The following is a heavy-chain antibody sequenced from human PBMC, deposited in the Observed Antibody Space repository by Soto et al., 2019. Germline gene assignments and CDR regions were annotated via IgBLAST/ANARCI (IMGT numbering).Heavy chain of an antibody. V-gene: IGHV4-59*01. J-gene: IGHJ4*02. CDR2: IYYSGST. Sequence: PSETLSLTCTVSGGSIISYYWSWIRQPPWKGLEWVGYIYYSGSTNYNPSLKSRVTISVDTSKNQFSLKLSSVTAADTAVYYCARRYGYSFDYWGQGTLVTVSS. CDR3: ARRYGYSFDY. CDR1: GGSIISYY. D-gene: IGHD5-18*01.